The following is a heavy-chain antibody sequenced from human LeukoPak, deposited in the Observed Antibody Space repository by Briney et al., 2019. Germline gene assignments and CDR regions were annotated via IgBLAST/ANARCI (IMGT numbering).Heavy chain of an antibody. CDR3: ARLTMAANAFDI. V-gene: IGHV4-39*02. CDR2: IYYSGST. J-gene: IGHJ3*02. D-gene: IGHD5-24*01. Sequence: SETLSLTCTVSGGSISSSDYYWGWIRQPPGKGLEWIGSIYYSGSTYYNPSLKSRVTISVDTSKNHFSLRLSFVTAADTAMFYCARLTMAANAFDIWGQGTMVTVSS. CDR1: GGSISSSDYY.